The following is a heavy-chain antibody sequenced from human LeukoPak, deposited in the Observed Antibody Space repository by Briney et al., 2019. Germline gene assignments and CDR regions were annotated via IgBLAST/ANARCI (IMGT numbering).Heavy chain of an antibody. CDR1: GYTFTGYY. Sequence: ASVKVSCKASGYTFTGYYMHWVRQAPGQGLEWMGWINPNSGGTNYAQKFQGWVTMTRDTSISTAYMELSRLRSDDTAVYYCARDVGGWFGEGMDVWGQGTTVTVSS. V-gene: IGHV1-2*04. CDR3: ARDVGGWFGEGMDV. D-gene: IGHD3-10*01. CDR2: INPNSGGT. J-gene: IGHJ6*02.